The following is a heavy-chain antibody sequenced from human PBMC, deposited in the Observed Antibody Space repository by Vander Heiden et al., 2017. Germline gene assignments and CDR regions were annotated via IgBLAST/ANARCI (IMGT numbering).Heavy chain of an antibody. J-gene: IGHJ4*01. V-gene: IGHV3-23*01. Sequence: DVQLLESGGGLVQPGGSLRLSCAASGFTFSNYAMNWVRQAPGKGLEWVSAISGAGGNTYYADSVKGRFTISRDNSKNTLYLQMNSLRVEDTAVYYCAKVEAAAGSGYWGRNPGHRLL. D-gene: IGHD6-13*01. CDR3: AKVEAAAGSGY. CDR1: GFTFSNYA. CDR2: ISGAGGNT.